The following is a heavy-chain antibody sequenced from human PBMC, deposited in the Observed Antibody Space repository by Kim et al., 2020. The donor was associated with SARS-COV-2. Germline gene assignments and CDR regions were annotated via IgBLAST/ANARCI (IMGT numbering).Heavy chain of an antibody. V-gene: IGHV3-48*03. D-gene: IGHD3-16*02. J-gene: IGHJ3*02. CDR2: ISSSGSTI. CDR3: ARGAYDYVWGSYRYSSSDAFDI. CDR1: GFTFSSYE. Sequence: GGSLRLSCAASGFTFSSYEMNWVRQAPGKGLEWVSYISSSGSTIYYADSVKGRFTISRDNAKNSLYLQMNSLRAEDTAVYYCARGAYDYVWGSYRYSSSDAFDIWGQGTMVTVSS.